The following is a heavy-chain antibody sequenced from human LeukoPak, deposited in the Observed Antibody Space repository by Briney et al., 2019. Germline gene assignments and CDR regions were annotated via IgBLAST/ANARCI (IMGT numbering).Heavy chain of an antibody. Sequence: GASVKVSCKVSGYTLTELSMHWVQQAPGKGLEWMGGFDPEDGETIYAQKFQGRVTMTEDTSTDTAYMELSSLRSEDTAVYYCATDGKGCGGDCYWDYWGQGTLVTVSS. CDR3: ATDGKGCGGDCYWDY. CDR2: FDPEDGET. J-gene: IGHJ4*02. D-gene: IGHD2-21*02. V-gene: IGHV1-24*01. CDR1: GYTLTELS.